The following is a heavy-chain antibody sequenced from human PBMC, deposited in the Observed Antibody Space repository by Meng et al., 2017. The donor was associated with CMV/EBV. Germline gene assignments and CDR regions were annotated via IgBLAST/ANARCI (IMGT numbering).Heavy chain of an antibody. CDR2: IIPIFGTA. D-gene: IGHD1-20*01. V-gene: IGHV1-69*12. CDR3: ASVTGIGWWYFDL. Sequence: QFQLLLPGAWVHRPGSWVRVSCKVSGGTFSSYAISWVRQAPGQGLEWMGGIIPIFGTANYAQKFQGRVTITADESTSTAYMELSSLRSEDTAVYYCASVTGIGWWYFDLWGRGTLVTVSS. CDR1: GGTFSSYA. J-gene: IGHJ2*01.